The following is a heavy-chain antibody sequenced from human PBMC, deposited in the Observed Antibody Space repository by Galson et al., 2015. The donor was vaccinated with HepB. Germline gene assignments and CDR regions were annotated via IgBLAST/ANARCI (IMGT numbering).Heavy chain of an antibody. CDR2: IIPLFGSA. J-gene: IGHJ4*02. CDR1: GVTFSTYA. CDR3: ARQHDTSGYYAY. V-gene: IGHV1-69*13. D-gene: IGHD3-22*01. Sequence: SVKVSCKASGVTFSTYAISWLRQAPGQGLEWMGGIIPLFGSANYAQKLQGRVTITADESTSTTYMELSSLRSEDAALYYCARQHDTSGYYAYWGQGTLVTVSS.